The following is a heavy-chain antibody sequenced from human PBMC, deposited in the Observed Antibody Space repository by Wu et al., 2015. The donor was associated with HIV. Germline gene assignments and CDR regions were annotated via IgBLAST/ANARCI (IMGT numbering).Heavy chain of an antibody. CDR1: GGTFSRYT. V-gene: IGHV1-69*16. CDR2: IIPILGSA. Sequence: QVQLVQSGAEVKKPGSSVKVSCKASGGTFSRYTISWVRQAPGQGLEWMGGIIPILGSANYAQKLQGRVTITTDESTSTAYMELSRLRSEDTAVYYCARNAGQQTYDYFYGMDVWGQGTTVTVSS. D-gene: IGHD6-13*01. J-gene: IGHJ6*02. CDR3: ARNAGQQTYDYFYGMDV.